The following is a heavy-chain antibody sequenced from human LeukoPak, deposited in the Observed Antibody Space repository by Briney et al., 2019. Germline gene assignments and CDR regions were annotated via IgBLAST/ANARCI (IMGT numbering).Heavy chain of an antibody. J-gene: IGHJ4*02. Sequence: PRGSLRLSCAASGFTFSSYWMSWVRQAPGKGLEWVANIKQDGSEKYYVDSVKGRFTISRDNARNSLYLQMNSLRAEDTAVYYCAREVYSYGGNFDYWGQGTLVTVSS. CDR3: AREVYSYGGNFDY. CDR2: IKQDGSEK. CDR1: GFTFSSYW. V-gene: IGHV3-7*01. D-gene: IGHD5-18*01.